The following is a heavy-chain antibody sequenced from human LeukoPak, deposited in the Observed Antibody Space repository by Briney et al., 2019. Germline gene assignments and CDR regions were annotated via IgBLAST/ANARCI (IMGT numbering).Heavy chain of an antibody. CDR1: GFTFSDYY. D-gene: IGHD6-13*01. CDR3: ASQKGYSSSWWDYYYYYMDV. V-gene: IGHV3-11*04. J-gene: IGHJ6*03. Sequence: PGGSLRLSCAASGFTFSDYYMSWIRQAPGKGLEWVSYISSSGSTIYYADSVKGRFTISRDNAKNSLYLQMNSLRAEDTAVYYCASQKGYSSSWWDYYYYYMDVWGKGTTVTVSS. CDR2: ISSSGSTI.